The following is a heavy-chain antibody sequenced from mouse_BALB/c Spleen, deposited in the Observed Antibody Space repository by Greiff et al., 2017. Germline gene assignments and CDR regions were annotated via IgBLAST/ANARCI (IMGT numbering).Heavy chain of an antibody. D-gene: IGHD3-2*01. CDR1: GFTFNTYA. CDR3: VGRRQLELDY. Sequence: EVNVVESGGGLVQPKGSLKLSCAASGFTFNTYAMNWVRQAPGKGLEWVARIRSKSNNYATYYADSVKDRFTISRDDSQSMLYLQMNNLKTEDTAMYYCVGRRQLELDYWGQGTSVTVSS. CDR2: IRSKSNNYAT. V-gene: IGHV10-1*02. J-gene: IGHJ4*01.